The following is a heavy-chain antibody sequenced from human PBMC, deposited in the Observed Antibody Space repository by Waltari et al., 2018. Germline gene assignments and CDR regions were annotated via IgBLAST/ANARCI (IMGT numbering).Heavy chain of an antibody. J-gene: IGHJ6*02. Sequence: EVQLVESGGGLVKPGGSLRLSCAASGFTFSSYSMTWGRQAPGKGLEWVSSISSSSSYRYYADSVNGRFTISRDNAKNSLYLQMNSLRAEDTAVYYCARDNSGMDVWGQGTTVTVSS. CDR3: ARDNSGMDV. V-gene: IGHV3-21*01. CDR2: ISSSSSYR. CDR1: GFTFSSYS.